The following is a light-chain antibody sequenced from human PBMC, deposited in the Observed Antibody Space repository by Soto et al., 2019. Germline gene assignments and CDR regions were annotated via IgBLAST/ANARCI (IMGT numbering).Light chain of an antibody. CDR1: QSISSY. J-gene: IGKJ1*01. Sequence: VIWMTQSPSLLSASTGDRVTISCRGSQSISSYLAWYQQKPVKAPELLIYAASTLQSGVPSRFSGSGSGTDFTLTISCLQSEDFATYYCQQYYTFPRTFGQGTKVEIK. CDR2: AAS. V-gene: IGKV1D-8*01. CDR3: QQYYTFPRT.